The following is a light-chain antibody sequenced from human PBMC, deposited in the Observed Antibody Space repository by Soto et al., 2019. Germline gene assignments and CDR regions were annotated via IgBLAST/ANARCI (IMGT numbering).Light chain of an antibody. Sequence: DIMRTQSPDSLAVSLGERATINCKSSQSVLYSSNNKNYLAWYQQKPGQPPKLLIYWASTRESGVPDRFSGSGSGTDFTLTISSLQAEDVAVYYCQQYYSTPYTFGQGTKLEIK. CDR1: QSVLYSSNNKNY. CDR3: QQYYSTPYT. CDR2: WAS. V-gene: IGKV4-1*01. J-gene: IGKJ2*01.